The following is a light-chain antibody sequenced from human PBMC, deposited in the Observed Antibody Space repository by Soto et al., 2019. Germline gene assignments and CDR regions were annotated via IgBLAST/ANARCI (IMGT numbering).Light chain of an antibody. Sequence: EIVLTQSAGSLSLCPGQRATLSCRASQSVDTTFFAWYQKKPGQAPRLLIYGASKRATGIPDRFSGSGSGTDFTLIISRLEPEDFAVYYCQQYMSSVTFGQGTKVEIK. CDR2: GAS. J-gene: IGKJ1*01. CDR1: QSVDTTF. CDR3: QQYMSSVT. V-gene: IGKV3-20*01.